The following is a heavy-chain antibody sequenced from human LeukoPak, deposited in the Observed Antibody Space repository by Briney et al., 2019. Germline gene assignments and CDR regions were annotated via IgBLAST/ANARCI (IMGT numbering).Heavy chain of an antibody. CDR2: IYYSGST. CDR1: GGSISSYY. J-gene: IGHJ5*02. Sequence: SETLSLTCTVSGGSISSYYWSWIRQPPGKGLEWIGYIYYSGSTNYNPSLKSRVTISVDTSKNQFSLKLSSVTAADTAVNYCARGYCSGGSCYLNWFDPWGQGTLVTVSS. V-gene: IGHV4-59*01. D-gene: IGHD2-15*01. CDR3: ARGYCSGGSCYLNWFDP.